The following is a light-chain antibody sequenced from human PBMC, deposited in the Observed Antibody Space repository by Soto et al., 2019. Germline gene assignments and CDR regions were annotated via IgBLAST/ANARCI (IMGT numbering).Light chain of an antibody. V-gene: IGKV3-20*01. CDR2: GAS. CDR1: QSVSSSY. Sequence: EIVLTQSPGTLSLSPGERATLSCRASQSVSSSYLAWYQQNPGQAPRLLIYGASSRATGIPDRFCGSGSGTEFSITISRLEPEDYAVYYCHQYGSAPNLTFGGGTKVEIK. J-gene: IGKJ4*01. CDR3: HQYGSAPNLT.